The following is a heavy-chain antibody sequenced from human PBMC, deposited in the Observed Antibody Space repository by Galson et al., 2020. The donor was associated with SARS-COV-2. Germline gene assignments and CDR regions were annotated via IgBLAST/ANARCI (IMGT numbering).Heavy chain of an antibody. J-gene: IGHJ4*02. V-gene: IGHV4-39*07. D-gene: IGHD2-2*01. Sequence: SETLSLPCTVSGGSISSSRYYWGWIRQHPGKGPEWLGSIYYSGSTYYTPSLKSRVTIAVDTSKHQFSLKLSSVTAADTAVYYCARVHDLLGYCSSTSCYSFDYWGQGTLVTVSS. CDR3: ARVHDLLGYCSSTSCYSFDY. CDR1: GGSISSSRYY. CDR2: IYYSGST.